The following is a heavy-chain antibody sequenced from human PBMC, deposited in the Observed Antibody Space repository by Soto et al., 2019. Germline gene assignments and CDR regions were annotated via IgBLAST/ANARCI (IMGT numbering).Heavy chain of an antibody. J-gene: IGHJ6*03. Sequence: SETLSLTCTVSGGSMSSYYWSWIRQPPGERLEWIGYIYYSGSTNYNPSLKSRLTVSVDTSKNQFSLKLSSVTAADTAVYYCARGGTYYDILTGFVNYYFMDVWGKGTTVTVSS. CDR2: IYYSGST. CDR1: GGSMSSYY. D-gene: IGHD3-9*01. V-gene: IGHV4-59*01. CDR3: ARGGTYYDILTGFVNYYFMDV.